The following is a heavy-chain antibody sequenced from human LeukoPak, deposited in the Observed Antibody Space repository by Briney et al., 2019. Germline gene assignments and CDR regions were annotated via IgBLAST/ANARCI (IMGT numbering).Heavy chain of an antibody. V-gene: IGHV4-38-2*01. D-gene: IGHD6-13*01. CDR3: AKSEQQLGPRRWFDP. CDR2: IYHSGST. J-gene: IGHJ5*02. Sequence: SETLSLTCAVSGYSISSGYYWGWIRQPPGKGLEWIGSIYHSGSTYYNPSLKSRVTISVDTSKNQFSLKLSSVTAADTAVCYCAKSEQQLGPRRWFDPWGQGTLVTVSS. CDR1: GYSISSGYY.